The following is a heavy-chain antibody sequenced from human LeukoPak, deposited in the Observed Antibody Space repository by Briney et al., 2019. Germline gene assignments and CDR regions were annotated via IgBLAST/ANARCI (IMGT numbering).Heavy chain of an antibody. V-gene: IGHV3-21*04. J-gene: IGHJ4*02. CDR3: AKDPEHYYEFGFYFDY. CDR1: GFTFSGSG. Sequence: KTGGSLRLSCAASGFTFSGSGMHWVRQAPGKAMEWVSSITSSGTYIFYADSVKGRFTISRDNSKNTLYLQMNSLRAEDTAVYYCAKDPEHYYEFGFYFDYWGQGTLVTVSS. D-gene: IGHD3-22*01. CDR2: ITSSGTYI.